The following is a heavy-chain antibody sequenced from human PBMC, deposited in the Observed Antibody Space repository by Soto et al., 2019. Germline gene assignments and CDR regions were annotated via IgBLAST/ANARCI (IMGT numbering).Heavy chain of an antibody. CDR2: ISYDGSNK. D-gene: IGHD4-17*01. CDR1: GFTFSSYA. Sequence: GGSLRLSCAASGFTFSSYAMHWVRQAPGKGLEWVAVISYDGSNKYYADSVKGRFTISRDNSKNTLYLQMNSLRAEDTAVYYCATIGSDYENYYYGMDVWGQGTTVTVSS. V-gene: IGHV3-30-3*01. J-gene: IGHJ6*02. CDR3: ATIGSDYENYYYGMDV.